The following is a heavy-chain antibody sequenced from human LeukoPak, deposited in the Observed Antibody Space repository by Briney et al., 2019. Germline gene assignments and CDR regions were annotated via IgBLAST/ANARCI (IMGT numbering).Heavy chain of an antibody. J-gene: IGHJ5*02. CDR2: MNPNSGNT. Sequence: ASVKVSCKASGYTFTSYDINWVRQATGQGLEWMGWMNPNSGNTGYAQKFQGRVTMTRITSISTAYMELSSLRSEDTAVYYCARGGSADEYYYDSSGYYLARNWFDPWGQGTLVTVSS. D-gene: IGHD3-22*01. V-gene: IGHV1-8*01. CDR1: GYTFTSYD. CDR3: ARGGSADEYYYDSSGYYLARNWFDP.